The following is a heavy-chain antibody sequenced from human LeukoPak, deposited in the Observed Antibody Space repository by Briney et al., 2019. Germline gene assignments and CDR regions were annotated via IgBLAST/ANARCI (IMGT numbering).Heavy chain of an antibody. CDR3: AREGYCSGGSCYPGLLDY. CDR1: GFTFSSYA. V-gene: IGHV3-30*04. J-gene: IGHJ4*02. CDR2: ISYDGSNK. D-gene: IGHD2-15*01. Sequence: GRSLRLSCAASGFTFSSYAMHWVRQAPGKGLEWVAVISYDGSNKYYADSVKGRFTISRDNSKNTLYLQMHSLRAEDTAVYYCAREGYCSGGSCYPGLLDYWGQGTLVTVSS.